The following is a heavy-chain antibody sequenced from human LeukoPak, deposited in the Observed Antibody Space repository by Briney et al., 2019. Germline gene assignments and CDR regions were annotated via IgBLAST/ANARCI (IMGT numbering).Heavy chain of an antibody. J-gene: IGHJ4*02. CDR1: GFVFSIYT. V-gene: IGHV3-64D*06. Sequence: QSGGSLRLSCSASGFVFSIYTMYWVRQTPGKGPEYVSTISGSGNGFSIYYAHSVKGRFTISRDDSKSILYLQMNGLRSEDTAVYYCVKDFGRVRGTPDSWGQGTLVTVSS. D-gene: IGHD3-16*01. CDR2: ISGSGNGFSI. CDR3: VKDFGRVRGTPDS.